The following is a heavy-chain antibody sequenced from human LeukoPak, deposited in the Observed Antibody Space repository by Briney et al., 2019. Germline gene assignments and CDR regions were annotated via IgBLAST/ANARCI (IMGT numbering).Heavy chain of an antibody. J-gene: IGHJ3*02. V-gene: IGHV1-3*01. D-gene: IGHD1-26*01. CDR3: AREDGSGSAFDI. Sequence: KFQGGVTITRDTSASTAYMELSSLRSEDTAVYYCAREDGSGSAFDIWGQGTMVTVSS.